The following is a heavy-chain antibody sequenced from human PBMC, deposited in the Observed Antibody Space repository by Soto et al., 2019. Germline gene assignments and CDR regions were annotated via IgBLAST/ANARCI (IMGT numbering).Heavy chain of an antibody. Sequence: SVKVSCKASGGTFSSYTISWVRQAPGQGLEWMGRIIPILGIANYAQKFQGRVTITADKSTSTAYMELSSLRSEDTAVYYCASNYDSSGYLVGAFDIWGQGTMVTVSS. J-gene: IGHJ3*02. D-gene: IGHD3-22*01. CDR1: GGTFSSYT. CDR3: ASNYDSSGYLVGAFDI. CDR2: IIPILGIA. V-gene: IGHV1-69*02.